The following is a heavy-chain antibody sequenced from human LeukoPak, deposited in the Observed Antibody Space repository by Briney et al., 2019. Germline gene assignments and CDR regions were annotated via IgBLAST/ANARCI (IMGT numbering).Heavy chain of an antibody. CDR3: ARTGDLGLAFDY. D-gene: IGHD7-27*01. CDR1: GYTFTSYD. Sequence: ASVKVSCKASGYTFTSYDINWVRQATGQGLEWMGWMNPNSGNTGYAQKFQGRVTMTRDTSTSTAYMELSRLRSDDTAVYYCARTGDLGLAFDYWGQGTLVTVSS. CDR2: MNPNSGNT. J-gene: IGHJ4*02. V-gene: IGHV1-8*01.